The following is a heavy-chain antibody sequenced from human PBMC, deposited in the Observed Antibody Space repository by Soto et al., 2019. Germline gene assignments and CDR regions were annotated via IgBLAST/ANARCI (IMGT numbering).Heavy chain of an antibody. CDR1: GYSFSTYW. CDR2: IFPGDSET. CDR3: ARQGPGSY. J-gene: IGHJ4*02. V-gene: IGHV5-51*01. D-gene: IGHD2-15*01. Sequence: DVQLVQSGAEVKKPGESLRISCKGSGYSFSTYWIGWVRQIPGKDLEWMGLIFPGDSETTYSPSFQGHVTISADTSISTAYLQWNSLKTSDSAIYFCARQGPGSYWGQGTLVTVSS.